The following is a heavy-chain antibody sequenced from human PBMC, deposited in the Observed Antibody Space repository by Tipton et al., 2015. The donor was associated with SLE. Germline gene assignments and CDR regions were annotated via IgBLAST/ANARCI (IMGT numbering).Heavy chain of an antibody. Sequence: LRLSCTVSGGSITNHYWNWIRQPPGEGLEWIGRTYNSGSTHYNPSLKSRVTMSMDTSKNQFSLKLSSVTAADTAIYYCARQGTDGWYDAFDIWGPGTMVTVSS. CDR3: ARQGTDGWYDAFDI. CDR1: GGSITNHY. CDR2: TYNSGST. V-gene: IGHV4-4*07. D-gene: IGHD6-19*01. J-gene: IGHJ3*02.